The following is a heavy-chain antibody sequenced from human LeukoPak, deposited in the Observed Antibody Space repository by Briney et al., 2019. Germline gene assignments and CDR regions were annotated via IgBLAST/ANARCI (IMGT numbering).Heavy chain of an antibody. CDR1: GFTLSNYW. J-gene: IGHJ4*02. CDR3: VKSPGSGWPV. Sequence: PGGSLRLSCAASGFTLSNYWMHWVRQAPGKGLEYLSAIYSDGSRTYYADSVKGRFTISRDNSKNTLYFEMSSLRVEDTAVYYCVKSPGSGWPVWGQGTLLTVSS. CDR2: IYSDGSRT. V-gene: IGHV3-64D*06. D-gene: IGHD6-19*01.